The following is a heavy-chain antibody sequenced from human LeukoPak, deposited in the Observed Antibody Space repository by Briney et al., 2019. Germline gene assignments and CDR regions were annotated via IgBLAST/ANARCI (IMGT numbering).Heavy chain of an antibody. J-gene: IGHJ2*01. CDR3: ASRIAVAGTSCYFDL. D-gene: IGHD6-19*01. CDR2: IYYTGIT. CDR1: GGSISGSSYY. V-gene: IGHV4-39*02. Sequence: SETLPLTCTVSGGSISGSSYYWDWIRQSPGTGLEWIGSIYYTGITYSNPSLENRVTISVDTSKNHFSLKLSSVTAADTAVYYCASRIAVAGTSCYFDLWGRGTLVTVSS.